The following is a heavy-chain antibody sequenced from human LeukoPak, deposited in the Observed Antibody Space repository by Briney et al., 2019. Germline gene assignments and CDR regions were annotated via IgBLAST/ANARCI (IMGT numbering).Heavy chain of an antibody. CDR1: GGSISSYY. D-gene: IGHD1-26*01. CDR2: IYYSGST. J-gene: IGHJ5*02. V-gene: IGHV4-59*01. CDR3: ARGSGVGWFDP. Sequence: SGTLSLTCTVSGGSISSYYWSWIRQPPGKGLEWIGYIYYSGSTNYNPSLKSRVTISVDTSKNQFSLKLSSVTAADTAVYYCARGSGVGWFDPWGQGTLVTVSS.